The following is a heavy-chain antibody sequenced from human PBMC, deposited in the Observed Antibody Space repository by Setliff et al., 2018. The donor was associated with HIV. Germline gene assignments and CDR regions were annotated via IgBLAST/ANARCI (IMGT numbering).Heavy chain of an antibody. Sequence: SETLSLTCTVSGGSISSSSYYWGWIRQPPGKGLEWIGYISYGGSADYNPSLKSRVTISIDASKNQFSLKLNSVTAADTAVYYCARENAGVTVVRGIIISDAFDLWGPGTVVTVSS. CDR1: GGSISSSSYY. V-gene: IGHV4-39*07. J-gene: IGHJ3*01. CDR2: ISYGGSA. D-gene: IGHD3-10*01. CDR3: ARENAGVTVVRGIIISDAFDL.